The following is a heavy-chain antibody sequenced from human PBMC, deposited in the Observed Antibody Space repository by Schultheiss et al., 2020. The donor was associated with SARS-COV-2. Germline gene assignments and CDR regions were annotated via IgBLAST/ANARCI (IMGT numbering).Heavy chain of an antibody. CDR1: GFAFSNYG. V-gene: IGHV3-53*01. CDR3: ARDYYGMDV. J-gene: IGHJ6*02. Sequence: GGSLRLSCAASGFAFSNYGMHWVRQAPGKGLEWVSVIYSGGSTYYADSVKGRFTISRDNSKNTLYLQMNSLRDEDTAVYYCARDYYGMDVWGQGTTVTVSS. CDR2: IYSGGST.